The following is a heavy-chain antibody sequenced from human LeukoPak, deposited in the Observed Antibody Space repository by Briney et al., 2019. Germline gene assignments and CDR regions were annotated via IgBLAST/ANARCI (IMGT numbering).Heavy chain of an antibody. J-gene: IGHJ4*02. Sequence: PGGSLRLSCAASGSTFSSYGMHWVRQAPGKGLEWVAFIRYDGSNKYYADSVKGRFTISRDNSKNTLYLQMNSLRAEDTAVYYCAKVQRDFWSGSLIDYWGQGTLVTVSS. CDR2: IRYDGSNK. V-gene: IGHV3-30*02. D-gene: IGHD3-3*01. CDR1: GSTFSSYG. CDR3: AKVQRDFWSGSLIDY.